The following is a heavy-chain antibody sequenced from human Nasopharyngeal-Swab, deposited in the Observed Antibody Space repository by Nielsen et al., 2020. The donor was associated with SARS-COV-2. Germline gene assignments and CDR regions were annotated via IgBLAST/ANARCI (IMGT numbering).Heavy chain of an antibody. D-gene: IGHD3-10*01. CDR1: GYTFTGYY. V-gene: IGHV1-2*02. CDR3: ARDPYIRGNSNYYGSGSYDC. Sequence: ASVKVSCKASGYTFTGYYMHWVRQAPGQGLEWMGWINPNSGGTNYAQKFQGRVTMTRDTSTSTVYMELSSLRSEDTAVYYCARDPYIRGNSNYYGSGSYDCWGQGTLVTVSS. J-gene: IGHJ4*02. CDR2: INPNSGGT.